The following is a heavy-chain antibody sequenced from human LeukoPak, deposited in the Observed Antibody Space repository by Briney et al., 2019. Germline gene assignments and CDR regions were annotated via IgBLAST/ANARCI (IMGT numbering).Heavy chain of an antibody. D-gene: IGHD3-10*01. V-gene: IGHV4-31*03. CDR2: IYYSEST. CDR3: ARAITIAYYYGSGSYTYYFDY. Sequence: SQTLSLTCTVSGGSISSGGYYWSWIRQHPGKGLEWIVYIYYSESTYYNPSLKSRVTISVDTSKNQFYLKLSSVTAADTAVYYCARAITIAYYYGSGSYTYYFDYWGQGTLVTVSS. CDR1: GGSISSGGYY. J-gene: IGHJ4*02.